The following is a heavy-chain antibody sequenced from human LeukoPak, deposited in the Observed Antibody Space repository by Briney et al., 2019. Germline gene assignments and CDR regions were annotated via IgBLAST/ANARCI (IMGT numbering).Heavy chain of an antibody. Sequence: ASVKVSCKATGYTFTGNYMHWVRQAPGQGLEWMGWINPNSGDTNYAQKFQGRVTVTRDTSSSTSYLELSRLRSDDTAIYYCARSQHNTFDPWGRGTLATASS. V-gene: IGHV1-2*02. CDR2: INPNSGDT. CDR3: ARSQHNTFDP. CDR1: GYTFTGNY. J-gene: IGHJ5*02.